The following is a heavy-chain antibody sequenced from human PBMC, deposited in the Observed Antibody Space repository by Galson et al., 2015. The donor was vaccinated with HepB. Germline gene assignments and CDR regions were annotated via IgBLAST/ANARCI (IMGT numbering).Heavy chain of an antibody. Sequence: SLRLSCAASGSTFSDYYMSWIRQAPGKGLEWVSYISSSGSTIYYADSVKGRFTISRDNAKNSLYLQMNSLRAEDTAVYYCARMYSRSSEVDYWGQGTLVTVSS. D-gene: IGHD6-6*01. J-gene: IGHJ4*02. V-gene: IGHV3-11*01. CDR1: GSTFSDYY. CDR2: ISSSGSTI. CDR3: ARMYSRSSEVDY.